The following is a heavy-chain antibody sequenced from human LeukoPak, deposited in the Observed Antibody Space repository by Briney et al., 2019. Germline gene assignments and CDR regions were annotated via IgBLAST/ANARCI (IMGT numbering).Heavy chain of an antibody. CDR1: GGSISSYY. D-gene: IGHD6-13*01. Sequence: SETLSLTCTVSGGSISSYYWSWIRQPPGKGLEWIGYIYYSGSTNYNPSLKSRVTISVDASKNQFSLKLSSVTAADTAVYYCARVRLVECSSSPYYFDYWGQGTLVTVSS. J-gene: IGHJ4*02. V-gene: IGHV4-59*01. CDR3: ARVRLVECSSSPYYFDY. CDR2: IYYSGST.